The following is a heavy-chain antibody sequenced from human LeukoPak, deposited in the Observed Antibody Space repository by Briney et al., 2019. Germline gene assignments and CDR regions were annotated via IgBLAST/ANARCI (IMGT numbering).Heavy chain of an antibody. Sequence: SVKVSCKASGGTFSSYAISWVRQAPGQGLEWMGRIIPIFGTANYAQKFQGRVTITTDESTSTAYMELSSLRSEDTAVYYCARGSKMYYPFRYWGQGTLVTVSS. V-gene: IGHV1-69*05. CDR2: IIPIFGTA. CDR1: GGTFSSYA. CDR3: ARGSKMYYPFRY. D-gene: IGHD2-8*01. J-gene: IGHJ4*02.